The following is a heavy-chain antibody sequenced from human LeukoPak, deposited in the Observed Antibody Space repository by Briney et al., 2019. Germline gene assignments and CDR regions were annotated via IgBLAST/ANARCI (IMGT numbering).Heavy chain of an antibody. D-gene: IGHD4-17*01. CDR2: INPNSGGT. CDR1: GYTFTGYY. V-gene: IGHV1-2*02. CDR3: ARPTYGDYARLDP. Sequence: ASVKVSCKASGYTFTGYYMHWVRQVPGQGLEWMGWINPNSGGTNYAQKFQGRVTMTRDTSISTAYMELSRLRSDDTAVYYCARPTYGDYARLDPWGQGTLVTVSS. J-gene: IGHJ5*02.